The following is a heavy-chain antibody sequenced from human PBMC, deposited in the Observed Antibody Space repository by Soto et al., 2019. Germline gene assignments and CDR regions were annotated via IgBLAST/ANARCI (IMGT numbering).Heavy chain of an antibody. V-gene: IGHV3-30-3*01. J-gene: IGHJ4*02. D-gene: IGHD3-10*01. CDR3: ARSRSAAVPASFGY. CDR2: ISKDGSVK. CDR1: GFMFSRYA. Sequence: QVQLVESGGRVVQPGRSLRLSCAASGFMFSRYAIHWVRQAPGKGLEWVAVISKDGSVKYYADSVRGRFTISRDKSKNTVYLEMNSMRDDDTAVFYCARSRSAAVPASFGYWGQGTLVTVSS.